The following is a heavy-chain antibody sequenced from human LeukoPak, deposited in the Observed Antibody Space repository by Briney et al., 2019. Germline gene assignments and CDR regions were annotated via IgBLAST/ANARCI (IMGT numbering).Heavy chain of an antibody. CDR3: ARSYIVVVPAVYFDY. V-gene: IGHV1-3*01. J-gene: IGHJ4*02. D-gene: IGHD2-2*01. CDR2: INGGDGNT. CDR1: GYTFISYA. Sequence: ASVKVSCKASGYTFISYAIHWVRQAPGQRLEWMGWINGGDGNTKFSQKFQGRVTITRDTSARSSYMELSSLRSEDTAVYYCARSYIVVVPAVYFDYWGRGTLVAVSS.